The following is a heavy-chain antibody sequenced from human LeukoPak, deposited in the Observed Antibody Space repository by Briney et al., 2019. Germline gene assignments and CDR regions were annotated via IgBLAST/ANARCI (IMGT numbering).Heavy chain of an antibody. CDR1: GFSFSSYW. D-gene: IGHD3-10*01. CDR3: ATPNYYASGKYFGY. CDR2: IKQDGSEK. V-gene: IGHV3-7*03. J-gene: IGHJ4*02. Sequence: PGGSLRLSCEASGFSFSSYWMNWVRQAPGKGLEWVANIKQDGSEKFYVDSVKGRFTIFRDNAKKSLSLQMNSLRVEDTAVYYCATPNYYASGKYFGYWGQGTLVTVSS.